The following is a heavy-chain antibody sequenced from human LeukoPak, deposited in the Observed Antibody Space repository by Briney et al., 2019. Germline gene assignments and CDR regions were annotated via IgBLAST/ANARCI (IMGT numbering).Heavy chain of an antibody. V-gene: IGHV1-3*01. CDR2: INAGNGNT. J-gene: IGHJ5*02. CDR1: VYTFTSYA. Sequence: GASVKVSCKAFVYTFTSYAMHSVRQAPGQRLEWMGWINAGNGNTKYSQKFQGRVTITRDTSASTAYMEVSSLRTEDTAGYYCARGGKPAGWFEPWGQGNLVTVSS. CDR3: ARGGKPAGWFEP.